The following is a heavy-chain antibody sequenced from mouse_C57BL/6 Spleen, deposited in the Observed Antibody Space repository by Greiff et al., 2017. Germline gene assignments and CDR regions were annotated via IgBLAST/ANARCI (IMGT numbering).Heavy chain of an antibody. J-gene: IGHJ2*01. CDR2: IDPETGGT. V-gene: IGHV1-15*01. CDR1: GYTFTDYE. Sequence: VQLQQSGAELVRPGASVTLSCKASGYTFTDYEMHWVKQTPVHGLEWIGAIDPETGGTAYNQKFKGEAILTADKSSSTAYMELRSLTSEDSAVYYWTREGWDLFDDWGKGTTLTVSS. D-gene: IGHD3-3*01. CDR3: TREGWDLFDD.